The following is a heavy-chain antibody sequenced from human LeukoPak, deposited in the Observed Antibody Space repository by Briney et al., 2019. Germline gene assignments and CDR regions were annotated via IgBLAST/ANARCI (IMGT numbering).Heavy chain of an antibody. V-gene: IGHV3-30*02. D-gene: IGHD3-10*01. Sequence: TGGSLRLSCAPSGFTFSSFDMHWVRQRPDKGLEWVAFIKFGGSQKYYADSVRGRFTVSRYNSRNMLYLQLDSLRDDDTAVYFCARRLHDSGSYSADYWGQGTLVTVSS. CDR2: IKFGGSQK. J-gene: IGHJ4*02. CDR3: ARRLHDSGSYSADY. CDR1: GFTFSSFD.